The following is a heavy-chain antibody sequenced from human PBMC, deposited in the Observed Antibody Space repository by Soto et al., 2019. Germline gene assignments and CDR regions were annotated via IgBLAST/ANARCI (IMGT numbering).Heavy chain of an antibody. V-gene: IGHV3-7*01. CDR1: GFTFSNYW. D-gene: IGHD3-16*01. CDR3: ATYAHHTFDS. J-gene: IGHJ5*01. CDR2: IKQDGSEK. Sequence: EVQLVESGGGLVQPGGSLRLSCAASGFTFSNYWMSWVRQAPGKGPEWVANIKQDGSEKNYVDSVEGRFTISRDNAKNSRYLQMNSLRAEDTAVYYCATYAHHTFDSWGQGTLVTVSS.